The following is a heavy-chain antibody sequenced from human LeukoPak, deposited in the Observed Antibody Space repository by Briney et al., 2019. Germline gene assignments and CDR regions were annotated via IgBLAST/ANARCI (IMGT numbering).Heavy chain of an antibody. D-gene: IGHD3-9*01. CDR3: ARVHFSHDILTANYKGSWFDP. J-gene: IGHJ5*02. CDR1: GGSIGSYY. V-gene: IGHV4-59*12. Sequence: SETLSLTCTVSGGSIGSYYWSWIRQPPGKGLEWIGYIYYSGSTNYNPSLKSRVTISVDKSKNQFSLKLSSVTAADTAVYYCARVHFSHDILTANYKGSWFDPWGQGTLVTVSS. CDR2: IYYSGST.